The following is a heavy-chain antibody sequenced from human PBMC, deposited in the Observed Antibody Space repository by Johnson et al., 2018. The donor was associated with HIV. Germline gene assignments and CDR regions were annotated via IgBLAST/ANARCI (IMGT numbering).Heavy chain of an antibody. Sequence: QVQLVESGGGVVQPGRSLRLSCAASGFTFSSYAMHWVRQAPGKGLEWVAFIRYDGSNKYYADSVKGRFTISRDNSKNTLYLQMNSLRAEDTAVYYCAKDPPPVGATDAFDIWGQGTMVTVSS. CDR1: GFTFSSYA. CDR2: IRYDGSNK. V-gene: IGHV3-30*02. CDR3: AKDPPPVGATDAFDI. J-gene: IGHJ3*02. D-gene: IGHD1-26*01.